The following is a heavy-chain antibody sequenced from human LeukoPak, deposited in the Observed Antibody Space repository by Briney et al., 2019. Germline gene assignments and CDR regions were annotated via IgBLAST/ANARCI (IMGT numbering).Heavy chain of an antibody. CDR3: VSPRGFSYGYFDY. Sequence: PSETLSLTCTVSGGSISGGTYYWGWIRHPPGTGLAWIGTVSYSGTTYYKSSLKSRVTISVDTSKNQFSLTLGSVSATDTAVYYCVSPRGFSYGYFDYWGQGTLVTVSS. J-gene: IGHJ4*02. CDR2: VSYSGTT. D-gene: IGHD5-18*01. V-gene: IGHV4-39*01. CDR1: GGSISGGTYY.